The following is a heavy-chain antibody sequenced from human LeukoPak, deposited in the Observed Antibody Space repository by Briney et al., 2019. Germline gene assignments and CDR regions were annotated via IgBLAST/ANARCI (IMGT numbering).Heavy chain of an antibody. Sequence: GGSLRLSCAASGFTFNIAWMTWVRQAPGKGLEWVGRVKSKTDGETRDYAAPVKGRFFISRDDSKNTLYLQMNSLKPEDAAVYYCATNLRYCSATTCPFYDYWGRGTLVTVSS. V-gene: IGHV3-15*01. J-gene: IGHJ4*02. CDR3: ATNLRYCSATTCPFYDY. D-gene: IGHD2-2*01. CDR1: GFTFNIAW. CDR2: VKSKTDGETR.